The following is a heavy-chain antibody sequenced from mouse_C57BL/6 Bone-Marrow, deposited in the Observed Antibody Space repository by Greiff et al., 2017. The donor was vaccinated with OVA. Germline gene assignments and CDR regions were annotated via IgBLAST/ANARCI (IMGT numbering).Heavy chain of an antibody. CDR3: ARRVYYGNYEYFDV. J-gene: IGHJ1*03. CDR1: GYTFTSYW. Sequence: QVQLQQPGAELVRPGSSVKLSCKASGYTFTSYWMDWVKQRPGQGLEWIGNIYPSDSETHYNQKFKDKATLTVDKSSSPAYMQLSSLTSEDSAVYYCARRVYYGNYEYFDVWGTGTTVTVSS. CDR2: IYPSDSET. D-gene: IGHD2-1*01. V-gene: IGHV1-61*01.